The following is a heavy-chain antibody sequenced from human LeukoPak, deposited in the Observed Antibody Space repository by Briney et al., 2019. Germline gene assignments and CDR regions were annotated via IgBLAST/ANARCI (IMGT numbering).Heavy chain of an antibody. J-gene: IGHJ4*02. V-gene: IGHV3-74*03. CDR1: GITFSSYW. D-gene: IGHD3-22*01. Sequence: HSGGSLRLSCAASGITFSSYWMHWVRQAPGKGLVWVSRINSDGSSTTYADSVKGRFTISRDNAKNTLYLQMNSLRAEDTAVYYCARGGHYDGSAYYPKGFDYWGQGTLVTVSS. CDR3: ARGGHYDGSAYYPKGFDY. CDR2: INSDGSST.